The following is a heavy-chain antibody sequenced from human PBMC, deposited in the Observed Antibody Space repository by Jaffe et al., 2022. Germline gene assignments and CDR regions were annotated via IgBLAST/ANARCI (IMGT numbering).Heavy chain of an antibody. CDR2: ISDSTDAI. CDR1: GFTFSSYS. J-gene: IGHJ1*01. Sequence: EVHLLESGGGLVQPGGSLRLSCAASGFTFSSYSMAWVRQTAGKGLEWVSAISDSTDAILYADSVKGRFTISRDNSKNTLYLQMSSLRDEDTALYYCAASPKIQYRNIQHWGQGTLVTVSS. V-gene: IGHV3-23*01. CDR3: AASPKIQYRNIQH. D-gene: IGHD4-4*01.